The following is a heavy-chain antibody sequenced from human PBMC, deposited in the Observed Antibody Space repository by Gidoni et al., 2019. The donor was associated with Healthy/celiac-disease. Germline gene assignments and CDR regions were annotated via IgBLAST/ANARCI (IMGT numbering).Heavy chain of an antibody. D-gene: IGHD3-3*01. CDR1: GFTFSSYG. CDR3: ARDYYDFWSGPLYYYYMDV. CDR2: IWYDGSNK. V-gene: IGHV3-33*01. Sequence: QVQLVESGGGVVQPGRSLRLSCAASGFTFSSYGMHWVRQAPGKGLEWVAVIWYDGSNKYYADSVKGRFTISRDNSKNTLYLQMNSLRAEDTAVYYCARDYYDFWSGPLYYYYMDVWGKGTTVTVSS. J-gene: IGHJ6*03.